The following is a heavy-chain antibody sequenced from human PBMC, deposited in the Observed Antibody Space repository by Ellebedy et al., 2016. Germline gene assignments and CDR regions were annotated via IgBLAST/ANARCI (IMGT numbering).Heavy chain of an antibody. D-gene: IGHD6-13*01. CDR1: GFTFSSYS. Sequence: GESLKISCAASGFTFSSYSMNWVRQAPGKGLEWVSSISSSSSYIYYADSVKGRFTISRDNSKNTLYLQMNSLRAEDTAVYYCARTWAGGIAAAGTAYYYGMDVWGQGTTVTVSS. CDR3: ARTWAGGIAAAGTAYYYGMDV. CDR2: ISSSSSYI. J-gene: IGHJ6*02. V-gene: IGHV3-21*01.